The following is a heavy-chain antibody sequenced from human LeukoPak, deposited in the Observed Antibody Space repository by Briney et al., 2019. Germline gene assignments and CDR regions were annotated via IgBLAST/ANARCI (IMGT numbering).Heavy chain of an antibody. CDR2: ISNSGST. Sequence: SETLSLTCTVSGGAITSHYWTWIRQSPVKGLEWIGDISNSGSTSYNPSLKSRVTISIDTSKNQFSLKLSSVTAADTAVYYCGRDALVGYFSYYYVDVWGKGTTVTVCS. CDR1: GGAITSHY. V-gene: IGHV4-59*11. CDR3: GRDALVGYFSYYYVDV. D-gene: IGHD2-15*01. J-gene: IGHJ6*03.